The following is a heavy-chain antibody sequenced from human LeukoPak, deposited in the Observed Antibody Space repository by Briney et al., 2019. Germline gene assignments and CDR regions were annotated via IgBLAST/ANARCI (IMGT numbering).Heavy chain of an antibody. CDR2: IYSGGST. CDR1: EFSVGSNY. CDR3: ANLFGMGGYDYPGIHY. Sequence: PGGSLRLSCAASEFSVGSNYMTWVRQAPGKGLEWVSLIYSGGSTYYADSVKGRFTISRDNSKNTLYLQMNSLRAEDTAVYYCANLFGMGGYDYPGIHYWGQGTLVTVSS. V-gene: IGHV3-66*01. D-gene: IGHD5-12*01. J-gene: IGHJ4*02.